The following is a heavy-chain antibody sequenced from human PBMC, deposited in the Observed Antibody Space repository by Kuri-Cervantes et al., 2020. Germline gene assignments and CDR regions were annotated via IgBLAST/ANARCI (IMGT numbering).Heavy chain of an antibody. D-gene: IGHD4-17*01. Sequence: LSLTCAASGFTFSSYEMNWVRQAPGKGLEWVSYISSSGSTIYYADSVKGRFTISRDNAKNTLYLQMNSLRAEDTAVYYCARVARDTDYGXYVGAFDIWGQGTMVTVSS. J-gene: IGHJ3*02. CDR1: GFTFSSYE. V-gene: IGHV3-48*03. CDR3: ARVARDTDYGXYVGAFDI. CDR2: ISSSGSTI.